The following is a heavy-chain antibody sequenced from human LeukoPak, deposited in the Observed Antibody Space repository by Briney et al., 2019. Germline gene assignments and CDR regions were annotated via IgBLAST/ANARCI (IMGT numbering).Heavy chain of an antibody. CDR3: ARGSPFYDSSGYSDDAFDI. Sequence: SETLSLTCAVYGGSFSGYYWSWIRQPPGKGLEWIGEINHSVSTNYNPSLKSRVTISVDTSKNQFSLKLSSVTAADTAVYYCARGSPFYDSSGYSDDAFDIWGQGTMVTVSS. J-gene: IGHJ3*02. CDR1: GGSFSGYY. D-gene: IGHD3-22*01. CDR2: INHSVST. V-gene: IGHV4-34*01.